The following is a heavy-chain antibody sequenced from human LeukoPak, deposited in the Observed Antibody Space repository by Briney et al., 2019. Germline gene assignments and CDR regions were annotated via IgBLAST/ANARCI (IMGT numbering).Heavy chain of an antibody. CDR2: ISTSSSSI. CDR1: GFTFNTYT. CDR3: ARAGITMVRGVIGGAFDI. V-gene: IGHV3-21*01. Sequence: GGSLRLSCAASGFTFNTYTMNWVRQAPGKGLEWVSSISTSSSSINYADSLKGRFTISRDNAKNSLYLQMNSLRAEDTAVYYCARAGITMVRGVIGGAFDIWGQGTMVTVSS. J-gene: IGHJ3*02. D-gene: IGHD3-10*01.